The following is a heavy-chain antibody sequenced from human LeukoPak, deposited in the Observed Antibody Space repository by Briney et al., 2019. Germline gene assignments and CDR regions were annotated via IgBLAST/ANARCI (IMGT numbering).Heavy chain of an antibody. J-gene: IGHJ5*02. CDR3: ARDRSSYCSSTSCYMEDSLAGDNWFDP. Sequence: ASVKVSCKASGYTFTGYYMHWVRQAPGQGLEWMGWINPNSGGTNYAQKFQGRVTMTRDTSISTAYMELSRLRSDDTAVYYCARDRSSYCSSTSCYMEDSLAGDNWFDPWGQGTLVTVSS. V-gene: IGHV1-2*02. CDR1: GYTFTGYY. D-gene: IGHD2-2*02. CDR2: INPNSGGT.